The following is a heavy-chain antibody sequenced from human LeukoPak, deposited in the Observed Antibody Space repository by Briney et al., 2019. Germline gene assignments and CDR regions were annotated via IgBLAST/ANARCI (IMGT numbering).Heavy chain of an antibody. CDR1: GGSLSSYC. J-gene: IGHJ4*02. CDR3: ARDYGDYVRN. CDR2: ICASGST. V-gene: IGHV4-4*07. Sequence: PSETLSLTCTVSGGSLSSYCWSWTRQPAGKGVEWIGRICASGSTNYNPSLKSRVTMSVDTSKNQFSLKLSSVTAADTAVYYCARDYGDYVRNWGQGTLVTVSS. D-gene: IGHD4-17*01.